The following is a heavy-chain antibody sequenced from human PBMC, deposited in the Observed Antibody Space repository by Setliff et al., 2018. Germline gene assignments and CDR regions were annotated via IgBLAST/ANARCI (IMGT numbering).Heavy chain of an antibody. CDR2: INHSGSP. CDR3: RVWVDMIEVDS. Sequence: SETLSLTCAVYGASFSGTYCSWIRQSPGKGLEWIGEINHTGSPNWIGEINHSGSPNYNPSLKSRVTMSVDTSKNQFSLKLTSVTAADTAVYYCRVWVDMIEVDSWAHGTLVTVSS. V-gene: IGHV4-34*01. D-gene: IGHD3-22*01. CDR1: GASFSGTY. J-gene: IGHJ5*01.